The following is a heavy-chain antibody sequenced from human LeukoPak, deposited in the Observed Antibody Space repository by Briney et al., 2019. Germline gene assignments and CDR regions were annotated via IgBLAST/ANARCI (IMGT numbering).Heavy chain of an antibody. Sequence: GGSLRLSCAASGFTFSSYWMSWVRQAPGKGLEWVANIKQDGSEKYYVDSVKGRFTISRDNAKNSLYLQMNSLRAEDTAVYYCARDGAYYYDSTDAFDIWGQGTMVTVSS. CDR1: GFTFSSYW. J-gene: IGHJ3*02. V-gene: IGHV3-7*01. CDR3: ARDGAYYYDSTDAFDI. D-gene: IGHD3-22*01. CDR2: IKQDGSEK.